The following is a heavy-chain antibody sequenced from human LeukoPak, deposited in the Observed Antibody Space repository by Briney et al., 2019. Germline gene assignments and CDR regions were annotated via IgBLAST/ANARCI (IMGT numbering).Heavy chain of an antibody. D-gene: IGHD6-13*01. CDR2: ISRTSSYI. J-gene: IGHJ4*02. Sequence: PGGSLRLSCAASGFTFSSYSMNWVRQAPGKGLEWVSSISRTSSYIYYADSLKGRFTISRDNAKNSLYLQMNSLRVEDTAIYFCARDDPSISAAFDYWGQGALVTVSS. V-gene: IGHV3-21*01. CDR3: ARDDPSISAAFDY. CDR1: GFTFSSYS.